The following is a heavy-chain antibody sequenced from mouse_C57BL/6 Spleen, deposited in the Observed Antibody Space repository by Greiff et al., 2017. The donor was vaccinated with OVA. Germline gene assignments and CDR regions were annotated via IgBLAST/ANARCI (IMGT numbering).Heavy chain of an antibody. CDR3: ARGDYGSRTGFAY. CDR2: ISNLAYSI. J-gene: IGHJ3*01. V-gene: IGHV5-15*01. D-gene: IGHD1-1*01. CDR1: GFTFSDYG. Sequence: EVQLVESGGGLVQPGGSLKLSCAASGFTFSDYGMAWVRQAPRKGPEWVAFISNLAYSIYYADTVTGRFTISRENAKNTLYLEMSSLRSEDTAMYYCARGDYGSRTGFAYWGQGTLVTVSA.